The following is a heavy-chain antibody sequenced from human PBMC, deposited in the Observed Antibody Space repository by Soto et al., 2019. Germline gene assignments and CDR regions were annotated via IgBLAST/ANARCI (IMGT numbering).Heavy chain of an antibody. D-gene: IGHD3-3*01. V-gene: IGHV4-59*01. CDR1: GGAISRYY. CDR3: VGDFWSGRDYYYYGRAV. J-gene: IGHJ6*02. Sequence: VQLQESGPGLVKPSETLSLTCTVSGGAISRYYWSWIRQPPGKGLEWIGYIYYSGSTNYNPSLKSRATISVDTTKTRFSLKLSSVTAADTAVYYWVGDFWSGRDYYYYGRAVWGHGTTVTVSS. CDR2: IYYSGST.